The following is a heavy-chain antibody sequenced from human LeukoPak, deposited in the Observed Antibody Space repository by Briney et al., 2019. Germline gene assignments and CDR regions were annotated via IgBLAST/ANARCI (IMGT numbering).Heavy chain of an antibody. D-gene: IGHD5-18*01. CDR3: ARTGYSYAQQIFDY. CDR1: GGSISSSNW. J-gene: IGHJ4*02. V-gene: IGHV4-4*02. Sequence: SETPSLTCAVSGGSISSSNWWSWVRQPPGKGLEWIGEIYHSGSTNYNPSLKSRVTISVDKSKNQFSLKLSSVTAADTAVYYCARTGYSYAQQIFDYWGQGTLVTVSS. CDR2: IYHSGST.